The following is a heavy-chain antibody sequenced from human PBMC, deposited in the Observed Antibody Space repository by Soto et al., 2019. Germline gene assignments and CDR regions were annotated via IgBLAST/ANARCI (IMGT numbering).Heavy chain of an antibody. CDR1: GFTFSSYW. CDR3: ARAIDSSGWDYYYYGMDV. V-gene: IGHV3-74*01. Sequence: GGSLRLSCAASGFTFSSYWMHWVRQAPGKGLVWVSRINSDGSSTSYADSVKGRFTISRDNAMNTLYLQMNSLRAEDTAVYYCARAIDSSGWDYYYYGMDVWGQGTTVTVSS. CDR2: INSDGSST. J-gene: IGHJ6*02. D-gene: IGHD6-19*01.